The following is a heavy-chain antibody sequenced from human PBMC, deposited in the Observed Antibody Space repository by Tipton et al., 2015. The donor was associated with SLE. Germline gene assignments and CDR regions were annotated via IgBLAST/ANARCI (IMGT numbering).Heavy chain of an antibody. CDR1: GYTFTGYY. CDR2: INPNSGGT. CDR3: ARGFGYCSGGSCYSLNYFDY. V-gene: IGHV1-2*06. J-gene: IGHJ4*02. Sequence: QSGPEVKKPGASVKVSCKASGYTFTGYYMNWVRQAPGQGLEWMGRINPNSGGTNYAQKLQGRVTMTRDTSISTAYMELSRLRSDDTAVYYCARGFGYCSGGSCYSLNYFDYWGQGTLVTVSS. D-gene: IGHD2-15*01.